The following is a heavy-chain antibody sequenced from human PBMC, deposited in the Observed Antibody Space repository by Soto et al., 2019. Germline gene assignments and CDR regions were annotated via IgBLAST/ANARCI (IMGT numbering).Heavy chain of an antibody. Sequence: QVQLVESGGGVVQPGRSLRLSCAASGFTFSSYGMHWVRQAPGKGLEWVAVIWYDGSNKYYADSVKGRFTISRDNSKNTLYLQMNSLRAEDTAVYYCAREAIFGVVTDSYYYYGMDVWGQGTTVTLSS. CDR1: GFTFSSYG. V-gene: IGHV3-33*01. J-gene: IGHJ6*02. D-gene: IGHD3-3*01. CDR3: AREAIFGVVTDSYYYYGMDV. CDR2: IWYDGSNK.